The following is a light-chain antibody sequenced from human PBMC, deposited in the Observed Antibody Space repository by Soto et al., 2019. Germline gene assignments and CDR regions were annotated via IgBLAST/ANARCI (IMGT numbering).Light chain of an antibody. CDR2: DAS. J-gene: IGKJ4*01. V-gene: IGKV3-15*01. Sequence: EIVMTQSPATLSVSPGERATLSCRASQSVSSHVAWYQQKPGQAPRLLIYDASTRATDIPARFSGSGSGTEFTLTISSLRSEDFAVYYCQQYNDWPPLTFGGGTKVEIK. CDR1: QSVSSH. CDR3: QQYNDWPPLT.